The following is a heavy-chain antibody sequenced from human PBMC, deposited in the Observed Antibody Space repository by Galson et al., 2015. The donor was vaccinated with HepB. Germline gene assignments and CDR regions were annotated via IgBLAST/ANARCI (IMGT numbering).Heavy chain of an antibody. J-gene: IGHJ4*02. CDR1: GFTFSSYS. CDR3: AREYSIPSIAVAGPSFDY. D-gene: IGHD6-19*01. CDR2: ISSSSSYI. Sequence: SLRLSCAASGFTFSSYSMNWVRQAPGKGLEWVSSISSSSSYIYYADSVKCRFTISRDNAKNSLYLQMNSLRAEDTAVYYCAREYSIPSIAVAGPSFDYWGQGTLVTVSS. V-gene: IGHV3-21*01.